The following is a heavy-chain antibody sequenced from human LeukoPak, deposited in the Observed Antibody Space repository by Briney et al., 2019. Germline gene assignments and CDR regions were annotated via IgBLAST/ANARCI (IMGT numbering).Heavy chain of an antibody. CDR2: IYTSGST. J-gene: IGHJ3*02. CDR3: VRVSGYCSSTSCPPEFDI. V-gene: IGHV4-4*07. Sequence: PSETLSLTCTVSGGSISSYYWSWIRQPAGKGLEWIGRIYTSGSTNYNPSLKSRVTMSVDTSKNQFSLKLSSVTAADTAVYYCVRVSGYCSSTSCPPEFDIWGQGTMVTVSS. D-gene: IGHD2-2*01. CDR1: GGSISSYY.